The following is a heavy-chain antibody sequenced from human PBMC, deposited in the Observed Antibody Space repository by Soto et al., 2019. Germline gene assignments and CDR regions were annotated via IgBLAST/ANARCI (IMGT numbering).Heavy chain of an antibody. Sequence: SEALCLTWTVSGGSISSSSYFWGWIRQPSGQGLEWIGNVDFSGNTHYNPSLKSRVTMSADTSKNQFSLKLTFVTAADTAIYYCAKPRDYNDLTGPLDNYFDPWGQGTLVTVSS. D-gene: IGHD3-9*01. J-gene: IGHJ5*02. CDR1: GGSISSSSYF. CDR3: AKPRDYNDLTGPLDNYFDP. V-gene: IGHV4-39*01. CDR2: VDFSGNT.